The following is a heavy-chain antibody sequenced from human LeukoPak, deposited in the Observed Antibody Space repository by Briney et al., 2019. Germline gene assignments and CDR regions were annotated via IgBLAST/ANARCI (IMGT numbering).Heavy chain of an antibody. D-gene: IGHD2-15*01. J-gene: IGHJ3*02. CDR1: GYSISSGYY. CDR3: ARGYCSGGSCYLPYAFDI. Sequence: SETLSLTCTVPGYSISSGYYWGWIRQPPGKGLEWIGSIYHSGSTYYNPSLKSRVTISVDTSKNQFSLKLSSVTAADTAVYYCARGYCSGGSCYLPYAFDIWGQGTMVTVSS. CDR2: IYHSGST. V-gene: IGHV4-38-2*02.